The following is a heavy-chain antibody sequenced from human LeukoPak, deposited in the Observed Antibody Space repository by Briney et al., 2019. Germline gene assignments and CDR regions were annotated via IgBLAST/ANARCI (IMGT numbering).Heavy chain of an antibody. CDR3: TRGLIYSSILYFDY. CDR2: IRSKAYGGTT. J-gene: IGHJ4*02. D-gene: IGHD6-19*01. Sequence: PGGSLRLSCTASGFTFGDYAMSWVRQAPGKGLEWVGFIRSKAYGGTTEYAASVKGRFTISRDDSKSIAYLQMNSLKTEDTAVYYCTRGLIYSSILYFDYWGQGTLVTVSS. V-gene: IGHV3-49*04. CDR1: GFTFGDYA.